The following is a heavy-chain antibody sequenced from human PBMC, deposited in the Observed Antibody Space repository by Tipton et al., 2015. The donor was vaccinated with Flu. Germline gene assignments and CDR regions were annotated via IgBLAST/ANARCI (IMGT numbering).Heavy chain of an antibody. CDR3: VRKGFGDY. CDR1: GFTFRTNG. J-gene: IGHJ4*02. Sequence: SGFTFRTNGMHWVRQAPGKGLEWVAHIRSDETTEYADSVKGRFTISRDNSKDMLYLQMNSLRADDSAVYYCVRKGFGDYWGQGILVTVSS. CDR2: IRSDETTE. D-gene: IGHD3-10*01. V-gene: IGHV3-33*01.